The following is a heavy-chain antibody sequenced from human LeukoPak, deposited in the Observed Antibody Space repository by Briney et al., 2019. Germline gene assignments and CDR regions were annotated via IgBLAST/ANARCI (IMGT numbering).Heavy chain of an antibody. CDR2: ISAYNGNT. CDR3: ARAGLMGYYDSSGSYFDY. CDR1: GYTLTSYG. J-gene: IGHJ4*02. Sequence: ASVKVSCKAPGYTLTSYGISWVRQAPGQGLEWMGWISAYNGNTNYAQKLQGRVTMTTDTSTSTAYMELRSLRSDDTAVYYCARAGLMGYYDSSGSYFDYWGQGTLVTVSS. V-gene: IGHV1-18*01. D-gene: IGHD3-22*01.